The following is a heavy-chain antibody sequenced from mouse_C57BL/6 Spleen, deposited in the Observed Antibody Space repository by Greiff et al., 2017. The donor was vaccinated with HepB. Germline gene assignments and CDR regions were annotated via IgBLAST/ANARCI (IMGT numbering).Heavy chain of an antibody. V-gene: IGHV1-82*01. CDR3: ARLLGQGYFDY. J-gene: IGHJ2*01. CDR2: IYPGDGDT. D-gene: IGHD4-1*01. CDR1: GYAFSSSW. Sequence: VKLQQSGPELVKPGASVKISCKASGYAFSSSWMNSVKQRPGKGLEWIGRIYPGDGDTNYNGKFKGKATLTADKSSSTAYMQLSSLTSEDSAVYFCARLLGQGYFDYWGQGTTLTVSS.